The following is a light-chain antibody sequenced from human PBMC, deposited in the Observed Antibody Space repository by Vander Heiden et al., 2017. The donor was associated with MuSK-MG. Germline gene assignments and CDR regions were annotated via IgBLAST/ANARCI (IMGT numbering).Light chain of an antibody. V-gene: IGKV1-39*01. Sequence: DIQMTQSPSSLSASVGDRVTITCRASQSITTFLNWFQQKPGKAPKLLIYAASRLHSGVPSRFSGRGYGKDFTLTISSRQPEDFAPYYCQQTDSNVSRTFGQGTKVEIK. J-gene: IGKJ1*01. CDR3: QQTDSNVSRT. CDR1: QSITTF. CDR2: AAS.